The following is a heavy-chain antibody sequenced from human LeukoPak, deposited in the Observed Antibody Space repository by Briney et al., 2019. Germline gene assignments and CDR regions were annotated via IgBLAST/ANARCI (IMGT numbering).Heavy chain of an antibody. D-gene: IGHD2-2*01. Sequence: ASVKVSCKASGFTFTGYYMHWVRQDPGQGLEWMGWINPNSGGTNYAQKFQGRITMTRDPYITTAYMELSRLRSGDMTRHFCAKDSYCRGINCYAFDPWGQGTLVTVSA. CDR1: GFTFTGYY. CDR2: INPNSGGT. J-gene: IGHJ5*02. V-gene: IGHV1-2*02. CDR3: AKDSYCRGINCYAFDP.